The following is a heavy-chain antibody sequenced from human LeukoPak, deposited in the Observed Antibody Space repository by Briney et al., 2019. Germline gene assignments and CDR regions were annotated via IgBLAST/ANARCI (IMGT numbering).Heavy chain of an antibody. J-gene: IGHJ4*02. CDR2: INPNSGGT. V-gene: IGHV1-2*02. CDR1: GYTFTGYY. Sequence: ASVKVSCKASGYTFTGYYMHWVRQAPGQGLEWMGWINPNSGGTNYEQKFQGRVTMTRDTSISTAYMELSRLRSDDTAVYYCARVKDSSSWYFDYWGQGTLVTVSS. D-gene: IGHD6-13*01. CDR3: ARVKDSSSWYFDY.